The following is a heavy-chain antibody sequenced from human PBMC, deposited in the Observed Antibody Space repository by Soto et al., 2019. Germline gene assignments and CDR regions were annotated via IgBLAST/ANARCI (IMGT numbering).Heavy chain of an antibody. J-gene: IGHJ4*02. CDR1: GGSFGNSA. CDR3: ATGVIWIGYFTVDS. D-gene: IGHD3-3*01. CDR2: FIPVYRTL. V-gene: IGHV1-69*01. Sequence: SVKCSCKASGGSFGNSAINWVRQTPGQGLEWLGGFIPVYRTLNYAQKFQGRVTITADESTGTAYMTLSSLASDDTAVYYCATGVIWIGYFTVDSWGQGTRVTVS.